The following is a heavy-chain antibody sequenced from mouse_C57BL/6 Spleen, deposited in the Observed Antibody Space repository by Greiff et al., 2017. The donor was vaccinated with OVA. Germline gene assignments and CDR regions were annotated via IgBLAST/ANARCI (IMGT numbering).Heavy chain of an antibody. V-gene: IGHV1-26*01. CDR2: INPNNGGT. J-gene: IGHJ2*01. CDR1: GYTFTDYY. Sequence: VQLQQSGPELVKPGASVKISCKASGYTFTDYYMNWVKQCHGKSLEWIGDINPNNGGTSYNQKFKGKATLTVDKSSSTAYMELRSLTSEDSAVYYCARNMITTDYFDYWGQGTTLTVSS. D-gene: IGHD2-4*01. CDR3: ARNMITTDYFDY.